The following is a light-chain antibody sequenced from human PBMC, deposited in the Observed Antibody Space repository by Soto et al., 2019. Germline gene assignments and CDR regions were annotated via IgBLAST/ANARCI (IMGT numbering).Light chain of an antibody. J-gene: IGKJ1*01. CDR3: QQSYSTLRT. Sequence: DIQMTQSPSSLSASIGDRVTITCRASQTISDYLNWYQQKPGKAPKLLIYAASSLQGGVPSRFSGSGSGTDFTLTISSLQPEDFATYYCQQSYSTLRTFGQGTKVDIK. CDR1: QTISDY. CDR2: AAS. V-gene: IGKV1-39*01.